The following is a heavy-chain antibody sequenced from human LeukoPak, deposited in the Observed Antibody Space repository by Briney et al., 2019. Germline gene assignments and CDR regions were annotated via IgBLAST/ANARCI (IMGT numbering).Heavy chain of an antibody. Sequence: ASVKVSCKASGYTFTGYYMHWVRQAPGQGLEWMGWINPNSGGTNYAQKFQGRVTMTRDTSISTAYMELSRLRSVDTAVYYCARDLLRYCSSTSCYFYYGMDVWGQGTTVTVSS. D-gene: IGHD2-2*01. CDR2: INPNSGGT. CDR3: ARDLLRYCSSTSCYFYYGMDV. CDR1: GYTFTGYY. J-gene: IGHJ6*02. V-gene: IGHV1-2*02.